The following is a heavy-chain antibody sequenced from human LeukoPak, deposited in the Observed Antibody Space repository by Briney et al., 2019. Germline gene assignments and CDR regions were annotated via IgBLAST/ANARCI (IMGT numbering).Heavy chain of an antibody. Sequence: GGSLRLSCAASGFTFSSYAMSWVRQAPGKGLEWVSAISGSGGSTYYADSVKGRFTISRDNSKNTLYLQMNSLRAEDTAVYYCARVGGYYYVEPPFDYWAREPWSPSPQ. CDR1: GFTFSSYA. CDR2: ISGSGGST. CDR3: ARVGGYYYVEPPFDY. V-gene: IGHV3-23*01. D-gene: IGHD3-22*01. J-gene: IGHJ4*02.